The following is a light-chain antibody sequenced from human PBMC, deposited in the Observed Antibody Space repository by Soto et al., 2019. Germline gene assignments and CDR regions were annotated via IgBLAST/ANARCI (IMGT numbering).Light chain of an antibody. CDR3: LQDYNYPWT. CDR1: QSVNSR. CDR2: GAS. V-gene: IGKV3-20*01. J-gene: IGKJ1*01. Sequence: EILLTQSPGTLSLSPGERATLSCRASQSVNSRLAWYQHKPGQAPRLLISGASSRATGIPDRFSGSGSGTDFTLTISSLQPEDFATYYCLQDYNYPWTFGQGTKVDIK.